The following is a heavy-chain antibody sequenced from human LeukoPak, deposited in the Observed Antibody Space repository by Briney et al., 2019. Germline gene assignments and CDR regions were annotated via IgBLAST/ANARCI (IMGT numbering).Heavy chain of an antibody. CDR3: ARKMVLDVPTGDAFDI. CDR2: FHPEDGET. Sequence: WASVKVSCKVSGYTVTELSMHWVRQSPGKGLEWMGGFHPEDGETIYAQKFQGRVTMTEDTSTDTAYMELSSLRSEDTAVYYCARKMVLDVPTGDAFDIWGQGTMVTVSS. CDR1: GYTVTELS. D-gene: IGHD4/OR15-4a*01. J-gene: IGHJ3*02. V-gene: IGHV1-24*01.